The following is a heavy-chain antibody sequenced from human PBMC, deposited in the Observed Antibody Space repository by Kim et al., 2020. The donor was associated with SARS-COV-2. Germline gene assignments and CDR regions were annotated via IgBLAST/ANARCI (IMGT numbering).Heavy chain of an antibody. CDR3: ARGVPYTVTTPHDAFDI. J-gene: IGHJ3*02. Sequence: LTSRVPISVDTSKNQFSLKLSSVTATDTAVYYCARGVPYTVTTPHDAFDIWGQGTMVTVSS. V-gene: IGHV4-59*09. D-gene: IGHD4-17*01.